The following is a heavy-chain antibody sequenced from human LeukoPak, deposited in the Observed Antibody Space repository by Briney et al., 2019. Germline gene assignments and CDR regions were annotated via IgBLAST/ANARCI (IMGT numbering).Heavy chain of an antibody. CDR1: GSTFSSYS. J-gene: IGHJ4*02. D-gene: IGHD1-26*01. CDR3: ASQGRIDY. CDR2: ISSSSSYI. V-gene: IGHV3-21*01. Sequence: GGSLRLSCAGSGSTFSSYSMNWVRQAPGKGLEWVSSISSSSSYIYYANSVKGRFTISRDNAKNSLYLQMNSLRAEDTAVYYCASQGRIDYWGQGTLVTVSS.